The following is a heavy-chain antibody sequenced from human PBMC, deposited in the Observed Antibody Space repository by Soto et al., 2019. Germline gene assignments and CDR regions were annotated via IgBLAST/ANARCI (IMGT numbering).Heavy chain of an antibody. CDR3: ARLNCSGGSCYLVYYYGMDV. J-gene: IGHJ6*02. D-gene: IGHD2-15*01. V-gene: IGHV4-39*01. CDR1: GGSIISSSYY. Sequence: AETLSLTCTVSGGSIISSSYYCVCIRQAPWKGLEWIGSIYYSGSTYYNPSLKSRVTISVDTSKNQFSLKLSSVTAADTAVYYCARLNCSGGSCYLVYYYGMDVWGQGTTVTVSS. CDR2: IYYSGST.